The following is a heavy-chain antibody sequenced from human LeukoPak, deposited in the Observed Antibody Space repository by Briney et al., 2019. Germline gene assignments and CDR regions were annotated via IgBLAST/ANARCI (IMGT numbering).Heavy chain of an antibody. CDR1: GYSISSDYY. CDR3: ARHAPDCNNTNCYYYYYYMDV. D-gene: IGHD2-2*01. CDR2: IYHSGNT. J-gene: IGHJ6*03. V-gene: IGHV4-38-2*01. Sequence: SETLSLTCAVSGYSISSDYYWGWIRQPPGKGLEWIGSIYHSGNTYYNPSLKSRVTISVDTSKNHFSLRLSSLTAADTAVYYCARHAPDCNNTNCYYYYYYMDVWGKGTTVTVSS.